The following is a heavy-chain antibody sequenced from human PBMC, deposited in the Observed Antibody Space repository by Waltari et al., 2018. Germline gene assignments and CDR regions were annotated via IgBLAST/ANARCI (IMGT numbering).Heavy chain of an antibody. CDR3: ARDHKDDILTGYYGMDV. CDR2: ISSSSSTI. Sequence: EVQLVESGGGLVQPGGSLRLSCAASGFTFSSYSMNWVRPAPGKGLEWVSYISSSSSTIYYADSVKGRFTISRDNAKNSLYLQMNSLRAEDTAVYYCARDHKDDILTGYYGMDVWGQGTTVTVSS. CDR1: GFTFSSYS. V-gene: IGHV3-48*01. D-gene: IGHD3-9*01. J-gene: IGHJ6*02.